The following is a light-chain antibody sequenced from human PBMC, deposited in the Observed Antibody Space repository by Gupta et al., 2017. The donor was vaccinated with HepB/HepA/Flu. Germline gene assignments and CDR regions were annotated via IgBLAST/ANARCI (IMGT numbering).Light chain of an antibody. CDR3: CSFAGSYTLYV. CDR1: SSDVGGYNY. Sequence: QSALTQPRSVSGSPGQSVTISCTGTSSDVGGYNYVSWYQQHPGKAPKLMIYDVTKRPSGVPDRFSGSKSGNMASLTISGLQAEDEADYYCCSFAGSYTLYVFGTGTKVTVI. J-gene: IGLJ1*01. CDR2: DVT. V-gene: IGLV2-11*01.